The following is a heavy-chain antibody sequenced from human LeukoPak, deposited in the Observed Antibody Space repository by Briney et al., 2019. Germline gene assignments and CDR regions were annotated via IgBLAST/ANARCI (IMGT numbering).Heavy chain of an antibody. CDR3: ARDAKRGFDYSNSLEY. CDR1: GFIFSHYG. D-gene: IGHD4-11*01. CDR2: IWSDATNR. J-gene: IGHJ4*01. V-gene: IGHV3-33*01. Sequence: PGGSLRLSCAASGFIFSHYGMHWVRQAPGKGLEWVAVIWSDATNRFYGASVKGRFTISRDNSQNPVFLQMNSVGAEETAIYYCARDAKRGFDYSNSLEYWGHGTLVTVSS.